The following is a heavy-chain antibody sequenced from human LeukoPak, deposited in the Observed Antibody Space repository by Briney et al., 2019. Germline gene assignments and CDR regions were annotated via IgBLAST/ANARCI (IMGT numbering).Heavy chain of an antibody. CDR2: ISYDGSNK. J-gene: IGHJ4*02. D-gene: IGHD3-22*01. CDR1: GFTVITND. CDR3: VAQPTADSSGYYYFDY. V-gene: IGHV3-30*03. Sequence: GGSLRLSCAASGFTVITNDMTWVRQAPGKGLEWVAVISYDGSNKYYADSVKGRFTISRDNSKNTLYLQMNSLRAEDTAVYYCVAQPTADSSGYYYFDYWGQGTLVTVSS.